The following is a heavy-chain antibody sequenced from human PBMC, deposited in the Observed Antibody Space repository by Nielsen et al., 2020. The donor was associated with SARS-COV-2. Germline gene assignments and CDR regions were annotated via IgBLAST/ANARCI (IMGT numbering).Heavy chain of an antibody. V-gene: IGHV4-30-4*01. CDR3: ARDIGSY. Sequence: SETLSLTCTVSGGSINSGNYYWSWIRQPPGKGLEWIGYIYYSGSTYYNPSLKSRVTISVDTSKNQFSLKLSSVTAADTAVYYCARDIGSYWGQGTLVTVSS. CDR1: GGSINSGNYY. CDR2: IYYSGST. D-gene: IGHD2-15*01. J-gene: IGHJ4*02.